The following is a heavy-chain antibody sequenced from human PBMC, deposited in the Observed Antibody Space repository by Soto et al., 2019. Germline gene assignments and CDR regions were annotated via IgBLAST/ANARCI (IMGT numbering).Heavy chain of an antibody. CDR1: GGSFSGYY. D-gene: IGHD3-10*01. J-gene: IGHJ5*02. CDR2: INHSGST. Sequence: SETLSLTCAVYGGSFSGYYWSWIRQPPGKGLEWIGEINHSGSTNYNPSLKSRVTISVDTSKNQFSLKLSSVTAADTAVYYCARGYRFYYGSGSYENWFDPWGQGTLVTVSS. CDR3: ARGYRFYYGSGSYENWFDP. V-gene: IGHV4-34*01.